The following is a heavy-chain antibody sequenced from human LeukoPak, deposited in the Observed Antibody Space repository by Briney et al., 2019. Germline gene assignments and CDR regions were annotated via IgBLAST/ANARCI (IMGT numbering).Heavy chain of an antibody. Sequence: ASVKVSCKASGYTFTGYYMHWVRQAPGQGLEWMGWINPNSGGTNYAQKFQGRVTMTRDTSISTAYMALSRLRSDDTAVYYCARDLGFGDYVHYWGQGTLVTVSS. D-gene: IGHD3-10*01. CDR3: ARDLGFGDYVHY. CDR1: GYTFTGYY. J-gene: IGHJ4*02. V-gene: IGHV1-2*02. CDR2: INPNSGGT.